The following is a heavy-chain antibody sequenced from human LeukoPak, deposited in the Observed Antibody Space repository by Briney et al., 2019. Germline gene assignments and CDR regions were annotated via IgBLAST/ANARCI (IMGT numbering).Heavy chain of an antibody. V-gene: IGHV3-23*01. J-gene: IGHJ4*02. CDR2: ISAGAGTT. CDR1: GFTFSSFP. CDR3: AKDRGY. Sequence: GGSLRLSCAASGFTFSSFPVSWVRQAPGKGLEWVSAISAGAGTTYYADSVKGRFTISRDNSKNTLYLQMNSLRAEDTAVYYCAKDRGYWGQGTLVTVSS.